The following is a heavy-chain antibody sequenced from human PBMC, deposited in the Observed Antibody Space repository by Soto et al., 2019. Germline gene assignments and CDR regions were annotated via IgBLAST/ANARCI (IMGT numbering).Heavy chain of an antibody. Sequence: EVQLVESGGGLVKPGGSLSLSCVASGFTFRTYTMNWVRQAPGKGLEWVSGIRGVSPYTFYAESVKGRFTISRDNAKNSLYLQMNSLGVEDTAVYYCARDRGYDAHAYYYNAMDVWGQGTTVTVSS. D-gene: IGHD2-15*01. V-gene: IGHV3-21*01. CDR3: ARDRGYDAHAYYYNAMDV. CDR2: IRGVSPYT. CDR1: GFTFRTYT. J-gene: IGHJ6*02.